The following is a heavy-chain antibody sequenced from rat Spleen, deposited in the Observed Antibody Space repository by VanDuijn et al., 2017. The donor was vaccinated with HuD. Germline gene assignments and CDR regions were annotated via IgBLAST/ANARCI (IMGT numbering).Heavy chain of an antibody. J-gene: IGHJ1*01. D-gene: IGHD4-1*01. Sequence: EVQLVESGGGLVQPGRSLKLSCAASGFTFSDFYMAWVRQTPKKGLEFITSISFYDFTPFYRDSVKGRFTISRDNSRNTLDLQMDSLRSEDTATYYCVRLYNTNGYWYFDLWGPGTMVTVSS. V-gene: IGHV5-22*01. CDR1: GFTFSDFY. CDR2: ISFYDFTP. CDR3: VRLYNTNGYWYFDL.